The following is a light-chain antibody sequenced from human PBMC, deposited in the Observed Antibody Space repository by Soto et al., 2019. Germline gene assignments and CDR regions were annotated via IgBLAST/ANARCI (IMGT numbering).Light chain of an antibody. Sequence: IKVYHSLSTLSGSIGDRVTITCRASQTISSWLAWYQQKPGKAPKLLIYKASTLKSGVPSRFSGSGSGTEFTLTISSLQPDDFATYYCQHYNSYSEAFGQGSIVDIK. CDR3: QHYNSYSEA. CDR2: KAS. V-gene: IGKV1-5*03. J-gene: IGKJ1*01. CDR1: QTISSW.